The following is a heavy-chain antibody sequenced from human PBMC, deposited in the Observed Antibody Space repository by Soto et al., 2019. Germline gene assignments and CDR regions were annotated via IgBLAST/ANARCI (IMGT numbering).Heavy chain of an antibody. Sequence: PSETLSLTCAVYGGSFSGYYWSWIRQPPGKGLEWIGEINHSGSTNYNPSLKSRVTISVDTSKNQFSLKLSSVTAADTAVYYCARYPGVRGPYYYYGMDVWGQGTTVTVSS. J-gene: IGHJ6*02. D-gene: IGHD3-10*01. V-gene: IGHV4-34*01. CDR2: INHSGST. CDR3: ARYPGVRGPYYYYGMDV. CDR1: GGSFSGYY.